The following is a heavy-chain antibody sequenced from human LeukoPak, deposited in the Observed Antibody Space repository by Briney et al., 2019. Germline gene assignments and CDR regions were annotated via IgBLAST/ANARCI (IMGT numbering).Heavy chain of an antibody. Sequence: GASVKVSCKXSGGTFSSYAISWVRQAPGQGLEWMGGIIPIFGTANYAQKFQGRVTITTDESTSTAYMELSSLRSEDTAVYYCPRASIAVAGVFDYWGQGTLVTVSS. V-gene: IGHV1-69*05. CDR2: IIPIFGTA. CDR1: GGTFSSYA. CDR3: PRASIAVAGVFDY. J-gene: IGHJ4*02. D-gene: IGHD6-19*01.